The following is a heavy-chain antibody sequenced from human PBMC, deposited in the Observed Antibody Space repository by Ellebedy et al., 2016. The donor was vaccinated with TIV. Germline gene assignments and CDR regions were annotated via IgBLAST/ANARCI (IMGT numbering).Heavy chain of an antibody. D-gene: IGHD6-13*01. CDR2: ITGRGHRT. Sequence: PGGSLRLSCAASGIIFRNYAMSWVRQAPGKGLECVATITGRGHRTYYVDSVRGRRTISRDNSRNTPYLQMNDLRAEDTAVYYCTRAEPYGTTWYGRDDWGQGTLVTVSS. V-gene: IGHV3-23*01. CDR3: TRAEPYGTTWYGRDD. J-gene: IGHJ4*02. CDR1: GIIFRNYA.